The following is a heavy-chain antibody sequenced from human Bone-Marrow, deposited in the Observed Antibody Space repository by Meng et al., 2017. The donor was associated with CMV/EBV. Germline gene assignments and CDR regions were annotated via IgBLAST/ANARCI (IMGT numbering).Heavy chain of an antibody. CDR1: GGTFSSYA. Sequence: VKVSCKASGGTFSSYAISWVRQAPGQGLERMGGIIPIFGTANYAQKFQGRVTITTDESTSTAYMELSSLRSEDTAVYYCARDGAPGGWVKYQLLLHYYYYGMDVWGPGHTVNGAS. V-gene: IGHV1-69*13. D-gene: IGHD2-2*01. J-gene: IGHJ6*02. CDR2: IIPIFGTA. CDR3: ARDGAPGGWVKYQLLLHYYYYGMDV.